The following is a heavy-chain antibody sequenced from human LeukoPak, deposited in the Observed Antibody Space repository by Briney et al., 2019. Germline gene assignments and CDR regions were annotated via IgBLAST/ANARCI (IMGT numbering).Heavy chain of an antibody. CDR1: GYSFTKYW. J-gene: IGHJ3*02. Sequence: GESLKISCKGSGYSFTKYWISWVRQMPGKGLEWMGRIDPSDSYTKYSPSFQGHVTISADKSISTAYLQWSSLKASDTAMYYCARHYYETLSAFDIWGLGTMVTVSS. V-gene: IGHV5-10-1*01. D-gene: IGHD3-22*01. CDR2: IDPSDSYT. CDR3: ARHYYETLSAFDI.